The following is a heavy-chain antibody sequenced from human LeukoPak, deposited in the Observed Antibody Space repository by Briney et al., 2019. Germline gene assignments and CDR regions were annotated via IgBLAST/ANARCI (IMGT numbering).Heavy chain of an antibody. CDR2: ISSSGSTI. D-gene: IGHD2-2*01. V-gene: IGHV3-48*03. CDR1: GFTFSSYE. Sequence: GGSLRLSCAASGFTFSSYEMNWVRQAPGKGLEWVSYISSSGSTIYYADSVKGRFTISRDNAKNSLYLQMNSLRAEDTAVYYCARDFATQLLFTSWYYYYMDVWGKGTTVTISS. J-gene: IGHJ6*03. CDR3: ARDFATQLLFTSWYYYYMDV.